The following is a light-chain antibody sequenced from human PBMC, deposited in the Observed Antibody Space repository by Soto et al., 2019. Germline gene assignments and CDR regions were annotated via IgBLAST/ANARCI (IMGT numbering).Light chain of an antibody. Sequence: EIVLTQSPGTLSLSPGETASLSCRASQSLGGNYLAWYQQKPGQAPRLLIYDASNRATGIPARFSGSGSGTDFTLTISSLEPEDFAIYYCQQRSSWPITFGPGTKVDIK. CDR2: DAS. CDR3: QQRSSWPIT. CDR1: QSLGGNY. J-gene: IGKJ3*01. V-gene: IGKV3D-20*02.